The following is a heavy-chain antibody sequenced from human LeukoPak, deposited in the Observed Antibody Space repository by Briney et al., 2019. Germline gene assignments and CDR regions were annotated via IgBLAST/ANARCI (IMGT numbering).Heavy chain of an antibody. Sequence: GGSLRLSCAASGFTFSSYAMSWVRQAPGKGLEWVSTISGSGGSTYYADSVKGRFTISRDNSKNTLYLQMNSLRAEDTAVYYCVKRGSGESPPFDYWGQGTLVTVSS. J-gene: IGHJ4*02. D-gene: IGHD3-10*01. V-gene: IGHV3-23*01. CDR1: GFTFSSYA. CDR2: ISGSGGST. CDR3: VKRGSGESPPFDY.